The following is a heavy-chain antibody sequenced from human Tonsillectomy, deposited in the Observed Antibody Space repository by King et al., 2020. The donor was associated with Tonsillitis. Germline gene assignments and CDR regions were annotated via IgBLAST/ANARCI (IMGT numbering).Heavy chain of an antibody. Sequence: VQLVESGGGLVQPGGSLRLSCAASGFTFSSYAMQWVRQAPGTGLEFVSSISSEGVTTYYADSVKGRFTISRDNSKNTLYLQMGSLRVEEMAVYYCARDGKAINDYWGQGTLVTVSS. CDR1: GFTFSSYA. J-gene: IGHJ4*02. CDR3: ARDGKAINDY. CDR2: ISSEGVTT. V-gene: IGHV3-64*07. D-gene: IGHD5-18*01.